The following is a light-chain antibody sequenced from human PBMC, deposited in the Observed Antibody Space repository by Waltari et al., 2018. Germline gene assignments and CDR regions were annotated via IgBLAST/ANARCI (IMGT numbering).Light chain of an antibody. V-gene: IGLV2-8*01. CDR2: EVT. CDR1: SGDVGDHNF. Sequence: QSALTQPPSASGSPGQSVTISCTGTSGDVGDHNFVSWYQQHPGNAPQLSIYEVTERPSGVPDRFSGSKSGNTASLTVSGLQAEDEADYFCSSHAGSNNFVFGSGTKVSVL. CDR3: SSHAGSNNFV. J-gene: IGLJ1*01.